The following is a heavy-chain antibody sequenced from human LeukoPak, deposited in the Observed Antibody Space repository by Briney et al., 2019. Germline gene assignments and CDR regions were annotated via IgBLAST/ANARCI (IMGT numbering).Heavy chain of an antibody. V-gene: IGHV3-30*04. J-gene: IGHJ4*02. CDR3: AREVPQADY. CDR2: TSYDGGNE. Sequence: GGSLRLSCAVSGFAFSNYAMQWVRQAPGKGLDWVAVTSYDGGNEYYADSVKGRFTIFRDNSKKMLYLQMNGLRVDDTAVYYCAREVPQADYWGQGTLVTVSS. CDR1: GFAFSNYA.